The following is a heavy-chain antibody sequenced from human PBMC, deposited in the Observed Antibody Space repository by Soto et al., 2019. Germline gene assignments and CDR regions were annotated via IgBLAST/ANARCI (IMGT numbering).Heavy chain of an antibody. V-gene: IGHV1-2*04. CDR1: GYTFSDDY. D-gene: IGHD5-12*01. CDR3: ARESGGATATLDYYYFYMDV. Sequence: ASLKVSCKASGYTFSDDYIHWMRQAPGQGLEWMGWINPNSGGTKYAHKFQGWVTMTRDTSIKTAYMELSRLTSDDTAVYYCARESGGATATLDYYYFYMDVWGKGTTVTVSS. CDR2: INPNSGGT. J-gene: IGHJ6*03.